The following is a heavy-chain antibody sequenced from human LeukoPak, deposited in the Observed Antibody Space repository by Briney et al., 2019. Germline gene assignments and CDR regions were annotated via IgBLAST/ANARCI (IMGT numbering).Heavy chain of an antibody. CDR2: MNPNSGNT. CDR1: GYTFTSYD. J-gene: IGHJ5*02. V-gene: IGHV1-8*03. Sequence: ASVKVSCKASGYTFTSYDINWVRQDTGQGLEWMGWMNPNSGNTGYAQKFQGRVTITRNTSISTAYMELSSLRSEDTAVYYCARGPTYYDFWSGKMGFDPWGQGTLVTVSS. CDR3: ARGPTYYDFWSGKMGFDP. D-gene: IGHD3-3*01.